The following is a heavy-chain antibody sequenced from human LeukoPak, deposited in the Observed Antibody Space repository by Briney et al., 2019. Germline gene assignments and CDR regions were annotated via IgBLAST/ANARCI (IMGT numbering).Heavy chain of an antibody. CDR1: GFIFDDHG. CDR3: VEEGILHGMDV. V-gene: IGHV3-9*01. CDR2: ISWSSGII. D-gene: IGHD5-18*01. Sequence: SGGSLRLSCAASGFIFDDHGMHWVRQAPGEGLEWVSGISWSSGIIGYADSVKGRFTISRDNAKNTLYLQMNGLGAEDTAVYYCVEEGILHGMDVWGQGTTVTVSS. J-gene: IGHJ6*02.